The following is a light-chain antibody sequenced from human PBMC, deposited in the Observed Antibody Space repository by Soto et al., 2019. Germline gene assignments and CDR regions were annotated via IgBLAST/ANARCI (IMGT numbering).Light chain of an antibody. CDR1: SSDVGGYNS. CDR2: EVT. Sequence: SALTRPASVSGSPGQSITISCTGTSSDVGGYNSVSWYQQHPGKAPKLVIYEVTNRPSGISNRFSGSKSGNTASLTISGLQAEDEADYYCSSYTSSSTRVFGTGTKVTVL. CDR3: SSYTSSSTRV. V-gene: IGLV2-14*01. J-gene: IGLJ1*01.